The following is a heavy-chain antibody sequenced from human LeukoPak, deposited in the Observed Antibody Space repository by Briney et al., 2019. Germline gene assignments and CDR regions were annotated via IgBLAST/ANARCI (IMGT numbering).Heavy chain of an antibody. J-gene: IGHJ4*02. CDR3: ARGSSGWYVQPFDY. V-gene: IGHV1-18*01. CDR1: GGTFSSYA. CDR2: ISAYNGNT. D-gene: IGHD6-19*01. Sequence: GASVKVSCKASGGTFSSYAISWVRQAPGQGLEWMGWISAYNGNTNYAQKLQGRVTMTTDTSTSTAYMELRSLRSDDTAVYYCARGSSGWYVQPFDYWGQGTLVTVSS.